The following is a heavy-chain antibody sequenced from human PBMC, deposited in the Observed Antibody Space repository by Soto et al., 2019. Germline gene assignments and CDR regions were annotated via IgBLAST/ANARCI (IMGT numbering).Heavy chain of an antibody. CDR2: ISYDGSNK. Sequence: QVQLVESGGGVVQPGRSLRLSCAASGFTFSSYAMHWVRQAPGKGLEWVAVISYDGSNKYYADSVKGRFTISRDNSKNTLYLQMNSLRAEDPAVYYCARGGGWPSSSWYSGPSFDYWGQGTLVTVSS. J-gene: IGHJ4*02. CDR1: GFTFSSYA. V-gene: IGHV3-30-3*01. D-gene: IGHD6-13*01. CDR3: ARGGGWPSSSWYSGPSFDY.